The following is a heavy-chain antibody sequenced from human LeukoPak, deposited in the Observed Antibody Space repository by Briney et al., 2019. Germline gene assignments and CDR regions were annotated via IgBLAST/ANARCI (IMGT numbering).Heavy chain of an antibody. Sequence: SETLSLTCTVSGGSISSYYWHWIRQPPGKEMEWIGYIHYSGSTNYNPSLKSRVSISSDTSKNQFSLKLSSVTAADTAVYYCARGGGGSWYGTVDYWGQGTLVTVSS. V-gene: IGHV4-59*01. CDR3: ARGGGGSWYGTVDY. J-gene: IGHJ4*02. CDR2: IHYSGST. CDR1: GGSISSYY. D-gene: IGHD6-13*01.